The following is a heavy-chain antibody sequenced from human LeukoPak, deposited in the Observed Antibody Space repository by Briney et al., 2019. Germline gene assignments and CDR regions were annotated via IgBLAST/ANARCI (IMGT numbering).Heavy chain of an antibody. J-gene: IGHJ3*02. Sequence: SQTLSLTCTVSGGSISSGGYYWSWIRQPPGKGLEWIGYIYHSGSTYYNPSLKSRVTISVDTSKNQFSLKLSSVTAADTAVYYCSSGSNTDAFDIWGQGTMVTVS. CDR2: IYHSGST. CDR1: GGSISSGGYY. CDR3: SSGSNTDAFDI. D-gene: IGHD5-24*01. V-gene: IGHV4-30-2*05.